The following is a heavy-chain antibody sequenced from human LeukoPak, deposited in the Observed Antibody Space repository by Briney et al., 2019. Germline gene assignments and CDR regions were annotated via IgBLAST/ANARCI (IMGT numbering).Heavy chain of an antibody. CDR1: GGSFSGYY. Sequence: SETLSLTCAVYGGSFSGYYWSWIRQPPGKGLEWIGEINHSGSTNYNPSLKSRVTISVDTSKNQFSLKLSSVTAADPAGDYCARGQGVKAVVCWGQETLVTVS. D-gene: IGHD6-19*01. V-gene: IGHV4-34*01. CDR2: INHSGST. CDR3: ARGQGVKAVVC. J-gene: IGHJ4*02.